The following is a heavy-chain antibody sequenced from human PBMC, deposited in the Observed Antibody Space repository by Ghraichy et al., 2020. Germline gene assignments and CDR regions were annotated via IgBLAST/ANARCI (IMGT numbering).Heavy chain of an antibody. CDR1: EFTFNAFA. J-gene: IGHJ6*02. Sequence: GGSLRLSCAASEFTFNAFAMHWVRQAPGKGLEWVAFISYDGRSTNYADSVKGRFAISRDNSRYTLHLQMNSLRAEDTAVYYCAKEGGTYFDSYYYGLNVWVQGTTVIVSS. D-gene: IGHD1-26*01. V-gene: IGHV3-30*09. CDR3: AKEGGTYFDSYYYGLNV. CDR2: ISYDGRST.